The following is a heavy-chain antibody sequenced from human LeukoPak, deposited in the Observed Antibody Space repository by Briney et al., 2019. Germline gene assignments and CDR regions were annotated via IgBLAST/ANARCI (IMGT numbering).Heavy chain of an antibody. CDR1: GYTFTSYY. CDR3: ARERDIAAAGTWGFDY. Sequence: ASVKVSCKASGYTFTSYYMHWVRQAPGQGLGWMGIINPSGGITSYAQKFQDRVTMTRDTSTSTVYMELSSLTSEDTAVYYCARERDIAAAGTWGFDYWGQGTLVTVSS. D-gene: IGHD6-13*01. V-gene: IGHV1-46*01. J-gene: IGHJ4*02. CDR2: INPSGGIT.